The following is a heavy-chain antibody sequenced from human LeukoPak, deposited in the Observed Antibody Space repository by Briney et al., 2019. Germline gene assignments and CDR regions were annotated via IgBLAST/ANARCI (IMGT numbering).Heavy chain of an antibody. CDR2: VIPILGIA. CDR1: GGTLSSYA. D-gene: IGHD5-18*01. V-gene: IGHV1-69*04. CDR3: ARGVTGTAMVKEDFDY. Sequence: SVEVSCKGSGGTLSSYAINLVRQAPGQGAEWVGRVIPILGIANYAQKFQGRVTITADKSTSTAYMELSSLRSEDTAVYYCARGVTGTAMVKEDFDYWGQGTLVTVSS. J-gene: IGHJ4*02.